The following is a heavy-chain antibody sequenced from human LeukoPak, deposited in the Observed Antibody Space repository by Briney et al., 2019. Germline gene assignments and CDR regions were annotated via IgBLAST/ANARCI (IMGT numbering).Heavy chain of an antibody. CDR2: ISSSGSTI. J-gene: IGHJ4*02. D-gene: IGHD3-22*01. V-gene: IGHV3-11*04. CDR1: GFTFSDYY. Sequence: HGGSLRLSCAASGFTFSDYYMSWIRQAPGKGLEWVSYISSSGSTIYYADSVKGRFTISRDNAKNSLYLQMNSLRAEDTAVYYCARGVPYYYDSSGYFDYWGQGTLVTVSS. CDR3: ARGVPYYYDSSGYFDY.